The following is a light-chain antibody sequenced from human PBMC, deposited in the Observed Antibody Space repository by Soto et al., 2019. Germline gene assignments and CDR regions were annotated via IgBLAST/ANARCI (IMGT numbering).Light chain of an antibody. J-gene: IGKJ1*01. CDR2: GAS. CDR3: QHYNNWPPWT. Sequence: EVVMTQTPAILSVSPGEKATLSCGASQSVSSNLAWYQQKPGQAPRLLIYGASTRATGFPARFSGSGSGTEFTLTISSLQSEDFAVYYCQHYNNWPPWTFGQGTKVEIK. V-gene: IGKV3-15*01. CDR1: QSVSSN.